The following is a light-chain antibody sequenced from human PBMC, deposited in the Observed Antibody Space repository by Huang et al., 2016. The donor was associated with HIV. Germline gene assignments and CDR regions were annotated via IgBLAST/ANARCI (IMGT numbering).Light chain of an antibody. CDR2: GAS. Sequence: AIRMTQSPSSLSASTGDRVTITCRASQGISSYLAWYQQKPGKAPKLLMSGASTLQSGVPLRCSGSGFGTEFTLTIDGLQSEDLGTYHCQQYYIYPHAFGQGTKLEI. CDR3: QQYYIYPHA. J-gene: IGKJ2*01. CDR1: QGISSY. V-gene: IGKV1-8*01.